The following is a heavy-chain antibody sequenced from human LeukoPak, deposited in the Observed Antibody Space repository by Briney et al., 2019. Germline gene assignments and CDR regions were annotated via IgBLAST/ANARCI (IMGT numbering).Heavy chain of an antibody. Sequence: GGSLRLSCAASRFSFSTYEMNWVRQAPGKGLEWVSYISGSGSTTYYAESVKGRLTISRDNAKNSLYLQMNSLRAEDTAVYYCARMTTVVTLFDYWGQGTLVTVS. J-gene: IGHJ4*02. CDR1: RFSFSTYE. CDR2: ISGSGSTT. V-gene: IGHV3-48*03. D-gene: IGHD4-23*01. CDR3: ARMTTVVTLFDY.